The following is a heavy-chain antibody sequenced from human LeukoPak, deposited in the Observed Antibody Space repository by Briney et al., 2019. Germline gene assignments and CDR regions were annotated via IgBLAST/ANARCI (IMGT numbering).Heavy chain of an antibody. V-gene: IGHV1-8*01. D-gene: IGHD3-3*01. Sequence: GASVKVSCKASGYTFTSYDINWVRQATGQGLEWMGWMNPNSGNTGCAQKFQGRVTMTRNTSISTAYMELSSLRSEDTAVYYCARGEKGFWSGYYTTTNYYYYGMDVWGQGTTVTVSS. CDR2: MNPNSGNT. J-gene: IGHJ6*02. CDR3: ARGEKGFWSGYYTTTNYYYYGMDV. CDR1: GYTFTSYD.